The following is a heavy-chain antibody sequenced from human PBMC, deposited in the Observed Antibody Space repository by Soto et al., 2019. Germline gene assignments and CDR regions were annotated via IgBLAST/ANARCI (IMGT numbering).Heavy chain of an antibody. D-gene: IGHD1-26*01. J-gene: IGHJ4*02. CDR3: ASLSGSYFSPFDY. CDR1: GGSFSGYY. CDR2: INHSGST. Sequence: SETRSLTCAVYGGSFSGYYRSWIRQPPGKGLEWIGEINHSGSTNYNPSLKSRVTISVDTSKNQFSLKLSSVTAADTAVYYCASLSGSYFSPFDYWGQGTLVTVSS. V-gene: IGHV4-34*01.